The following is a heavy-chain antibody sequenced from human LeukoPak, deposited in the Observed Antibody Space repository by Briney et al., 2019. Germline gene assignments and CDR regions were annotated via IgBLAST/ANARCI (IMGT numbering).Heavy chain of an antibody. CDR1: EFIFRNYA. CDR2: ISSNGGST. V-gene: IGHV3-64D*06. CDR3: VKDRVSGVVVVAATLHY. D-gene: IGHD2-15*01. Sequence: GGPLRLSCAASEFIFRNYAMSWVRQAPGKGLEYVSAISSNGGSTYYADSVKGRFTISRDNSKNTLYLQMSSLRAEDTAVYYCVKDRVSGVVVVAATLHYWGQGTLVTVSS. J-gene: IGHJ4*02.